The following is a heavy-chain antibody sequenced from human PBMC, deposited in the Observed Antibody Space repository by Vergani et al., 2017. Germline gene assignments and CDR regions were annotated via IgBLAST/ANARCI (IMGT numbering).Heavy chain of an antibody. CDR3: ARDNYGDYRINYYYYYYMDV. CDR1: GFPFSSYA. J-gene: IGHJ6*03. D-gene: IGHD4-17*01. Sequence: QVQLVESGGGVVQPGRSLRLSCAASGFPFSSYAMHWVRQAPGKGLEWVAVISYDGSNKYYADSVKGRFTISRDNSKNTLYLQMNSLRAEDTAVYYCARDNYGDYRINYYYYYYMDVWGKGTTVTVSS. V-gene: IGHV3-30*01. CDR2: ISYDGSNK.